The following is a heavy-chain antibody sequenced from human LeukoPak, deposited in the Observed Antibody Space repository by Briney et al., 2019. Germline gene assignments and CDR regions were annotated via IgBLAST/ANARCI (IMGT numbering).Heavy chain of an antibody. V-gene: IGHV4-4*07. CDR2: IHASGTT. Sequence: SETLSLTCSVSGGSIGNYHWSWIRQPAGKGLEWIGQIHASGTTNYYPPLKSRLTMSIHSPENQVSLTVTSVTAADPALYYCARRDTNSGWSFDLWGQGALVLVSS. D-gene: IGHD5-12*01. CDR1: GGSIGNYH. J-gene: IGHJ4*02. CDR3: ARRDTNSGWSFDL.